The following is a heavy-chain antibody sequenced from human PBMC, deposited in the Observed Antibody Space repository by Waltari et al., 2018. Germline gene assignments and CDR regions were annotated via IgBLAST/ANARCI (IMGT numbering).Heavy chain of an antibody. D-gene: IGHD1-26*01. J-gene: IGHJ4*02. CDR1: GFTFSNYP. CDR2: ISYDGSLT. CDR3: AKSIKKVGATECDY. V-gene: IGHV3-30*18. Sequence: QVQLVESGGGVVQPGTSLTVSCAGSGFTFSNYPMHWVRQAPGKGLDWVAVISYDGSLTYYADSVKGRFTISRDSSKNTLYLQMHSLSAEDTAIYYCAKSIKKVGATECDYWGQGVLVTVSS.